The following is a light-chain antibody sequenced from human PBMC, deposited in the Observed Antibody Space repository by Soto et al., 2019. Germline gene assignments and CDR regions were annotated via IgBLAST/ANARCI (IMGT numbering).Light chain of an antibody. CDR1: QSLLHSNGYNY. Sequence: DIVMTQSPLSLPVTPGEPASISCRSSQSLLHSNGYNYLDWYLQKPGQSPQLLIYLGSNRASGVPDRFSGSGSGTDFTLKISRVEAEDVWVYYCMQALQTRLTFGQGTKVEIK. CDR3: MQALQTRLT. V-gene: IGKV2-28*01. CDR2: LGS. J-gene: IGKJ1*01.